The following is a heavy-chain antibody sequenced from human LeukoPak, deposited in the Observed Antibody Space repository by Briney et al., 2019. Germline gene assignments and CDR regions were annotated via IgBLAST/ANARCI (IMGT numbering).Heavy chain of an antibody. CDR2: IKQDGSEK. CDR1: GFTFSSYW. Sequence: GGSLRLSCAASGFTFSSYWMSWVRQAPGKGLEWVANIKQDGSEKYYVDSVKGRFTISRDNAKNSLYLQMNSLRAEDTAVYYCAGNTMVRGVPIDYWGQGTLVTVSS. V-gene: IGHV3-7*01. J-gene: IGHJ4*02. CDR3: AGNTMVRGVPIDY. D-gene: IGHD3-10*01.